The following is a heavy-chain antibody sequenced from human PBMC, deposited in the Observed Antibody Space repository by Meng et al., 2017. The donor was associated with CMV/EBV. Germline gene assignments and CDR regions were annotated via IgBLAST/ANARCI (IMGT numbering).Heavy chain of an antibody. V-gene: IGHV5-51*01. Sequence: GESLKISCKGSGYSFTSYWIGWVRQMPGKGLEWMAIIFPDEFDTRYSPSFRGQVTISADKSITTASLQWSSLKASDTAMYYCVRPSRRHCSDTSCYFDYWGQGTLVTVSS. J-gene: IGHJ4*02. CDR1: GYSFTSYW. CDR2: IFPDEFDT. CDR3: VRPSRRHCSDTSCYFDY. D-gene: IGHD2-2*01.